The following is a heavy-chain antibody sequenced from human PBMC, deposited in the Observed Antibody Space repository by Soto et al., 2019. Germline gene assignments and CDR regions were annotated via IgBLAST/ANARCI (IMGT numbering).Heavy chain of an antibody. CDR2: ISDSGSS. CDR3: ARTTFYDIFTAYYSLFDY. V-gene: IGHV4-31*03. J-gene: IGHJ4*02. D-gene: IGHD3-9*01. CDR1: GGSISSGSSS. Sequence: QVQLQESGPGLVKPSQTLTLTCTVSGGSISSGSSSWIWTPKHPGKGLEGIGHISDSGSSYYNPSLESRVTISVDTSKNQFSLKLSAVTAADTAVYFCARTTFYDIFTAYYSLFDYWGQGTLVTVSS.